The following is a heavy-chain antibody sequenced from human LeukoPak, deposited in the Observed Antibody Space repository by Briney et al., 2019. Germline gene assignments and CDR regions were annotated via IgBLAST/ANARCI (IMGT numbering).Heavy chain of an antibody. CDR2: IKQDGSEK. V-gene: IGHV3-7*01. J-gene: IGHJ5*02. CDR3: ARDTAVAAVTNWFDP. Sequence: PGGPLRLSCAASGFTFSSYWMSWVRQAPGKGLEWVANIKQDGSEKYYVDSVKGRFTISRDNAKNSLYLQMNSLRAEDTAVYYCARDTAVAAVTNWFDPWGQGTLVTVSS. D-gene: IGHD6-13*01. CDR1: GFTFSSYW.